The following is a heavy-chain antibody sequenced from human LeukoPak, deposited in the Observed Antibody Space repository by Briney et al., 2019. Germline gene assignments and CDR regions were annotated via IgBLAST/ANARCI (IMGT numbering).Heavy chain of an antibody. Sequence: GASVKVSCKASGGTFSSYAISWVRQAPGQGLEWMGRIIPILGIANYAQKFQGRVTITADKSTSTAYMELSSLRSEDTAVYYCAVAFCGGDCHPGYFQHWGQGTLVTVSS. CDR1: GGTFSSYA. CDR3: AVAFCGGDCHPGYFQH. J-gene: IGHJ1*01. V-gene: IGHV1-69*04. D-gene: IGHD2-21*02. CDR2: IIPILGIA.